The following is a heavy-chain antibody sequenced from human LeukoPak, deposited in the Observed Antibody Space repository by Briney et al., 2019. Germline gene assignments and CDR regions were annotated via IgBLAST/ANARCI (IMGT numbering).Heavy chain of an antibody. Sequence: PGGSLRLSCAASGFTFRSYWMSWVRQAPGKGLEWVARITSKSYEGTTDYAAPVKGRFTISRDDSKNTLYLQMNSLEIEDTAVYYCSTAFYGAPLAWGQGTLVTVSS. CDR2: ITSKSYEGTT. J-gene: IGHJ5*02. CDR1: GFTFRSYW. CDR3: STAFYGAPLA. D-gene: IGHD4-17*01. V-gene: IGHV3-15*01.